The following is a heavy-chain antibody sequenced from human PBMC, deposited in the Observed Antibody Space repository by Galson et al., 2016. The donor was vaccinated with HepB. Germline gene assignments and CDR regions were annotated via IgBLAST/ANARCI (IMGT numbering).Heavy chain of an antibody. CDR1: GGSISSTNW. D-gene: IGHD3-9*01. V-gene: IGHV4-4*02. Sequence: ETLSLTCAVSGGSISSTNWWSWVRQPPGKGLEWIGEIYHSGSPTYNPSLKSRVTISIDKSKNQFSLNLSSVTAADTAVYYCARDRHDWLNYGMDVWGQGTTVTVSS. J-gene: IGHJ6*02. CDR3: ARDRHDWLNYGMDV. CDR2: IYHSGSP.